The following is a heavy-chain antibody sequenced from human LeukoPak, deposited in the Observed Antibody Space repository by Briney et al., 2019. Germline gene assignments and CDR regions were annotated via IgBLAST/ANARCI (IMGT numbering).Heavy chain of an antibody. J-gene: IGHJ4*02. V-gene: IGHV3-33*03. CDR1: GFTFSNYA. CDR2: IWYDGSPK. D-gene: IGHD4-17*01. CDR3: AKGDYGDYY. Sequence: GGSLRLSCAASGFTFSNYAMHWVRQAPGKGLEWVAVIWYDGSPKYYPDSVKGRFTISRDNSKNTLSLQMNSLRAEDTAVYYCAKGDYGDYYWGQGTLVTVSS.